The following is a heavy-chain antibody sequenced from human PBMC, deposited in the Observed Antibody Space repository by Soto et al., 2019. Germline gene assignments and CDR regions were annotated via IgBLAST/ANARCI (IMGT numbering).Heavy chain of an antibody. V-gene: IGHV3-30-3*01. J-gene: IGHJ6*02. CDR3: XRVGVGSTSHYYYGMDV. CDR2: ISYDGSNK. D-gene: IGHD2-2*01. Sequence: PGGSLRLSCAASGFTFSSYAMHWVRQAPGKGLEWVAVISYDGSNKYYADSVKGRFTISRDNSKNTLYLQMNSLRAEDTAVYYCXRVGVGSTSHYYYGMDVWGQGTTVTVSS. CDR1: GFTFSSYA.